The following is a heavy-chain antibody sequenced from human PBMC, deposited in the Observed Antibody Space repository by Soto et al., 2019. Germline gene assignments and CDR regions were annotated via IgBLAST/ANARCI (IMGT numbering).Heavy chain of an antibody. D-gene: IGHD2-21*02. CDR2: VIPIYNTP. V-gene: IGHV1-69*08. Sequence: VQLVQSGAEVREPGSSVKVTCQASGGTFGSQTISWVRQAPGQGLEWMGRVIPIYNTPTYAPKFLGRVTITADKSTSTAYKELSSLRPEDTAVYFCARDDCGGDCYLVRSYYYYGMDVWGQGTTVTVAS. CDR1: GGTFGSQT. CDR3: ARDDCGGDCYLVRSYYYYGMDV. J-gene: IGHJ6*02.